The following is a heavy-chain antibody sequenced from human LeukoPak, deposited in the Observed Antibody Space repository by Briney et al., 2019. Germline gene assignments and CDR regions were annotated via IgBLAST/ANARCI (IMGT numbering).Heavy chain of an antibody. V-gene: IGHV1-2*02. CDR1: GYTFTDYH. D-gene: IGHD3-22*01. CDR2: INPKSGDT. Sequence: GASVKVSCKASGYTFTDYHMHWVRQAPGQGLEWMGWINPKSGDTTYAQKFQGRVTMTRDTSISTAYMELSRLRSDDTAVYYCARPQYYYDSSGYYEKYFDYWGQGTLVTVSS. J-gene: IGHJ4*02. CDR3: ARPQYYYDSSGYYEKYFDY.